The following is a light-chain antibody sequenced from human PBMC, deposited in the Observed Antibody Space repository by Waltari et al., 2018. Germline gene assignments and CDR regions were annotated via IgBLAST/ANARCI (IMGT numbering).Light chain of an antibody. CDR3: QQYNNYPWT. V-gene: IGKV1-5*03. J-gene: IGKJ1*01. Sequence: DIQMTKSPSTLSASVGERVTITCRASQSINNWLAWYQQKPGKAPKILIYKASSLESGVPSRFSGSGSGTEFTLSISSLQPDDFATYYCQQYNNYPWTFGQGTKVEIK. CDR2: KAS. CDR1: QSINNW.